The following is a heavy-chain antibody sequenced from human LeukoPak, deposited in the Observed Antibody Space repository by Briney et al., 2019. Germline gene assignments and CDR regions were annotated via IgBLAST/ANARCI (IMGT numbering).Heavy chain of an antibody. CDR1: GFTFSSCG. D-gene: IGHD3-3*01. Sequence: GGSLRLSCAASGFTFSSCGFHWVRQAPGKGLEWVSAISGDGRDIFYADAVKGRFTISRDNSKNTLYLQMNSLRDEDTALYYCAIHGGGTIRIEAFDVWGQGTMVTISS. CDR2: ISGDGRDI. V-gene: IGHV3-23*01. CDR3: AIHGGGTIRIEAFDV. J-gene: IGHJ3*01.